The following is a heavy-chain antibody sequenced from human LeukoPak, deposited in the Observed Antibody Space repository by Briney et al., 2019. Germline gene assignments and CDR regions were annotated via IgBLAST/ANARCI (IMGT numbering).Heavy chain of an antibody. Sequence: PSETLSFTCTVSGGSNSGDYWSWIRQPAGKGLEWIGRVLTSGTSIYNPSLKSRVIISVDTSKNQFSLRLSSVTAADTAVYFCAKYNNYDYHFDYWGQGTLVTVSS. V-gene: IGHV4-4*07. J-gene: IGHJ4*02. CDR1: GGSNSGDY. CDR3: AKYNNYDYHFDY. D-gene: IGHD4-11*01. CDR2: VLTSGTS.